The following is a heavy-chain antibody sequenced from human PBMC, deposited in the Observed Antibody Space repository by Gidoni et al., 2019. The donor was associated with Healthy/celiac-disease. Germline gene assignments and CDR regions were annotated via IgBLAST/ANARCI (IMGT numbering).Heavy chain of an antibody. CDR3: ARPKLLWFGGDAFDI. D-gene: IGHD3-10*01. V-gene: IGHV3-48*01. CDR1: GFTFSSYS. Sequence: EVQLVESGGGLVQPGGSLRLSCAASGFTFSSYSMNWVRQAPGKGLEWVSYISSSSSTIYYADSVKGRFTISRDNAKNSLYLQMNSLRAEDTAVYYCARPKLLWFGGDAFDIWGQGTMVTVSS. CDR2: ISSSSSTI. J-gene: IGHJ3*02.